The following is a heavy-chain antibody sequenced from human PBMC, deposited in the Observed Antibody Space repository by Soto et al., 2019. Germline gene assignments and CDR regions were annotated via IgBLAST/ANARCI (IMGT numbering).Heavy chain of an antibody. CDR1: RLTFSNYG. J-gene: IGHJ4*01. CDR2: ISYESIST. D-gene: IGHD2-15*01. V-gene: IGHV3-30*03. CDR3: AREAGCSGTNCNVYFDY. Sequence: GGSLRLSCVASRLTFSNYGMHWVRQAPGKGLEWVAVISYESISTVYRDSVRGRFTISRDNSRNTLYLHMNSLTPEDTAVYYCAREAGCSGTNCNVYFDYWGLGTLVTVS.